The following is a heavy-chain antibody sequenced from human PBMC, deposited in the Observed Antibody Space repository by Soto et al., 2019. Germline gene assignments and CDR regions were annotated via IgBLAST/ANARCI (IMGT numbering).Heavy chain of an antibody. V-gene: IGHV2-5*02. J-gene: IGHJ4*02. CDR1: GFSLTTDREG. CDR3: AHAYGGRSLY. D-gene: IGHD1-26*01. CDR2: IYWDDSK. Sequence: QISSKGSGPTLMKPTQTLTLTCTFSGFSLTTDREGVGWIRQPPGEALEWLAVIYWDDSKTYRPSLESRLTITKDTSKNQVALTMTNMDSLDTATYYCAHAYGGRSLYWGQGTLVTVSS.